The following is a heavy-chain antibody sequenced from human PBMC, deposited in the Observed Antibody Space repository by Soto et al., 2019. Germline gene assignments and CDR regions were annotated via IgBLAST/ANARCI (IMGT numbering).Heavy chain of an antibody. D-gene: IGHD2-8*01. V-gene: IGHV1-2*04. CDR3: ARAGFTVGYCTNVVFYFDY. J-gene: IGHJ4*02. Sequence: ASVKVSCKASGYTFTGYYMHWVRQAPGQGLEWMGWLNPNSGGTNYAQKFQGWVTMTRATSISTAYMELSRLRSVDTSVYYCARAGFTVGYCTNVVFYFDYWGQGTLVPVSS. CDR1: GYTFTGYY. CDR2: LNPNSGGT.